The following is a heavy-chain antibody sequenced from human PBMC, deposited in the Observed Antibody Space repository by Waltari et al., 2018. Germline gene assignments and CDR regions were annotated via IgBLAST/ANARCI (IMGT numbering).Heavy chain of an antibody. V-gene: IGHV1-69-2*01. J-gene: IGHJ3*01. D-gene: IGHD3-10*01. CDR2: LDPEDGQA. Sequence: EVQMLQSGAEVKKPGTPVKTPCKVSGDTVTGSDIHWIKQAPGNGLQWMGLLDPEDGQAIYAQKFQGRVTMTADTSIHTAYMELTSLTSEDTAFYYCATALGGGISASRPFHFWGQGTMITVSS. CDR1: GDTVTGSD. CDR3: ATALGGGISASRPFHF.